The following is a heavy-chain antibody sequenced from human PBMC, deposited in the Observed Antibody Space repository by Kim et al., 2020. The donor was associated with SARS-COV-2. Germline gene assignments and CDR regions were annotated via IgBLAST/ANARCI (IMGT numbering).Heavy chain of an antibody. D-gene: IGHD3-16*01. J-gene: IGHJ5*02. CDR3: TRTGLGASGSYGQFDR. CDR1: GFTLSDFY. Sequence: RGSLRLSCVVSGFTLSDFYMDWVRQAPGKGLEWVARCRNKANSYTTEYAASVKGRFTISRDESENSLSLQMDTLKTEDTATYFCTRTGLGASGSYGQFDRWGQGTLFTVAS. V-gene: IGHV3-72*01. CDR2: CRNKANSYTT.